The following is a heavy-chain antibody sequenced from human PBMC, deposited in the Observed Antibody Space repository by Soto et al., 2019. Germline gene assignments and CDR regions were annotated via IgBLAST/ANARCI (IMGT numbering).Heavy chain of an antibody. CDR1: GGTFSSYA. Sequence: ASVKVSCKASGGTFSSYAISWVRQAPGQGLEWMGGIIPIFGTANYAQKFQGRVTITADESTSTAYMELSGLRSEDTAVYYCARVSTVTKDFDYWGQGTLVTVSS. J-gene: IGHJ4*02. D-gene: IGHD4-17*01. CDR3: ARVSTVTKDFDY. CDR2: IIPIFGTA. V-gene: IGHV1-69*13.